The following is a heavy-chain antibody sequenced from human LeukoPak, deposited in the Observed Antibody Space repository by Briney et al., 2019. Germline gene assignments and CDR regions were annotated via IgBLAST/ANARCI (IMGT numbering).Heavy chain of an antibody. V-gene: IGHV4-34*01. CDR2: INHSGST. CDR3: ARYGYGSGYPGSWLDP. J-gene: IGHJ5*02. Sequence: PSETLSLTCTVYGGSFSGYYWSWIRQPPGKGLEWIGEINHSGSTNYNPSLKSRVTISVDTSKNQFSLKLNSVTAADTAVYYCARYGYGSGYPGSWLDPWGQGTLVTVSS. D-gene: IGHD3-10*01. CDR1: GGSFSGYY.